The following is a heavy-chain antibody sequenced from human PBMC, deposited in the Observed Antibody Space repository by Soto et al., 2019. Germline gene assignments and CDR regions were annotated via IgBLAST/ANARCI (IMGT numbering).Heavy chain of an antibody. CDR1: GFTLRDYW. V-gene: IGHV3-23*01. D-gene: IGHD2-2*01. CDR2: ISGSGGST. J-gene: IGHJ4*02. CDR3: AKDMESAIVVVPAAETY. Sequence: GGSLRVSCAASGFTLRDYWMRWGRQVPGKGLEWVSRISGSGGSTYYADSVKGRFTISRDNSKNTLYLQMNSLRAEDTAVYYCAKDMESAIVVVPAAETYWGQGTLVTVSS.